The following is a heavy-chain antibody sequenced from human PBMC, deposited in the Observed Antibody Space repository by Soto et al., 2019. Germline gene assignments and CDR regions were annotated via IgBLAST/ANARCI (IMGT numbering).Heavy chain of an antibody. CDR1: GFTFSSYG. Sequence: PGGSLRLSCAASGFTFSSYGMHWVRQALGKGLEWVAVIWYDGSNKYYADSVKGRFTISRDNSKNTLYLQMNSLRAEDTAVYYCARDGYANTAMDTSKVPYYYYGMDVWGQGTTVTVSS. D-gene: IGHD5-18*01. V-gene: IGHV3-33*01. CDR2: IWYDGSNK. J-gene: IGHJ6*02. CDR3: ARDGYANTAMDTSKVPYYYYGMDV.